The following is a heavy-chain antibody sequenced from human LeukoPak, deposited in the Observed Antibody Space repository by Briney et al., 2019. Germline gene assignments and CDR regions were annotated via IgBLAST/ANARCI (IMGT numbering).Heavy chain of an antibody. D-gene: IGHD3-22*01. Sequence: PGRSLRLSCAASGFTFDDYAMNWVRQAPGKGLEWVSAITGSGGRTYYADSVKGRFTISRDNSKNTLYLQMDSLRADDTAVYYCAKDRYYHSSGFYPDYWGQGTLVTVSS. J-gene: IGHJ4*02. V-gene: IGHV3-23*01. CDR1: GFTFDDYA. CDR2: ITGSGGRT. CDR3: AKDRYYHSSGFYPDY.